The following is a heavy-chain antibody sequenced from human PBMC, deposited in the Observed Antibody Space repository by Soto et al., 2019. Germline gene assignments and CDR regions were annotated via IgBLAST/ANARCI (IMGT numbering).Heavy chain of an antibody. Sequence: QVPLEESGPGLVKPSETLSLICSVSGVSMRNSYWTWIRQSAVKGLEWIGRISTSGNTNYNPSLTSRLTMSVDTSTNQVSLKLTSVTAADTAVYYCARGGGVPALGDPWGQGTLVTVSS. V-gene: IGHV4-4*07. D-gene: IGHD3-16*01. CDR1: GVSMRNSY. CDR3: ARGGGVPALGDP. CDR2: ISTSGNT. J-gene: IGHJ5*02.